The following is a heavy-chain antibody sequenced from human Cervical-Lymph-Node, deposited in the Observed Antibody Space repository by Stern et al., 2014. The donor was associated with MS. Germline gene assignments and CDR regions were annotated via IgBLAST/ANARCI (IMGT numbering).Heavy chain of an antibody. CDR1: GYTFTHYY. CDR2: INTYTGVT. V-gene: IGHV1-2*06. CDR3: ARDNSGGYCRY. D-gene: IGHD1-26*01. J-gene: IGHJ4*02. Sequence: QMQLVQSGAEVKKPGASVKVSCKASGYTFTHYYIHWVRQAPGQGLEWMGRINTYTGVTTYAQNFEGRVTMTRDTSISTAYMEVIRLTSDDTAVYYCARDNSGGYCRYWGQGSLVGVSS.